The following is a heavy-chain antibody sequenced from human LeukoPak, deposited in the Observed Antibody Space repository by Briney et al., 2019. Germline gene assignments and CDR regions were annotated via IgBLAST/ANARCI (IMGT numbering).Heavy chain of an antibody. V-gene: IGHV1-46*01. J-gene: IGHJ4*02. D-gene: IGHD4-17*01. CDR3: ARDYGDYVFDY. CDR2: INPSGGST. CDR1: GYIFTTYY. Sequence: ASEKVSCKASGYIFTTYYMHWVRQAPGQGLEWMGIINPSGGSTNYAQKFQGRVTMTRDTSTSTVYMELSSLRSEDTAVYYCARDYGDYVFDYWGQGTLVTVSS.